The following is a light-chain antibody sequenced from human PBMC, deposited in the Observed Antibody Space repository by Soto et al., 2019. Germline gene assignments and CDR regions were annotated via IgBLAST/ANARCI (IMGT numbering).Light chain of an antibody. Sequence: EIVLTQSPGTLSLSPGERATLSCRASQSVSNNYLAWYQQKPGQAPRLLIYGASNRATGIPDRFSGSGSGTDFTLTISSLEAEDVAFYWCQQYFDVPFTFGGGTKVEI. J-gene: IGKJ4*01. CDR2: GAS. CDR3: QQYFDVPFT. V-gene: IGKV3-20*01. CDR1: QSVSNNY.